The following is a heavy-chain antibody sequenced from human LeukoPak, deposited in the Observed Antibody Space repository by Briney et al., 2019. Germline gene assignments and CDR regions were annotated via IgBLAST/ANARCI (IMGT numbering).Heavy chain of an antibody. J-gene: IGHJ4*02. CDR3: ARGSFLITFGGFIG. CDR1: GFIFSDYY. V-gene: IGHV3-11*04. Sequence: GGSLRLSCATSGFIFSDYYMSWIRQTPGKGLEWVSYISSSGSPIYDADSVKGRFTISRDNAKNSLFLQMNSLRAEDTAVYYCARGSFLITFGGFIGWGQGTLVTVSS. D-gene: IGHD3-16*02. CDR2: ISSSGSPI.